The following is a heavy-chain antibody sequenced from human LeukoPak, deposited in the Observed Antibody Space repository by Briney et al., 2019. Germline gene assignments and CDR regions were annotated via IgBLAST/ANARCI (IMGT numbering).Heavy chain of an antibody. V-gene: IGHV3-21*01. CDR1: GFTFSSYS. CDR2: ICSSSSYI. J-gene: IGHJ6*03. D-gene: IGHD6-25*01. Sequence: GGSLRLSCAASGFTFSSYSMNWVRQAPGKGLEWVSSICSSSSYIYYADSVKGRFTISRDNAKNSLYLQMNSLRAEDTAVYYCARDKVASQRAAYYMDVWGKGTTVTVSS. CDR3: ARDKVASQRAAYYMDV.